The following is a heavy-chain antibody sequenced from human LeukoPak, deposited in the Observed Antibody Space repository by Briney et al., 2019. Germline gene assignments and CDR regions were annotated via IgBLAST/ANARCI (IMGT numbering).Heavy chain of an antibody. CDR2: IYYSSTY. CDR1: GGSISSSSYY. V-gene: IGHV4-39*01. CDR3: ARQTVVNPNFDY. J-gene: IGHJ4*02. D-gene: IGHD4-23*01. Sequence: SETLSLTCAVSGGSISSSSYYWGRHLPPPGQERVWVISIYYSSTYYYNPSLNSRVTITVDTTKNQFSLKLSSVTAADTAVYYCARQTVVNPNFDYWGQGTLVTVSS.